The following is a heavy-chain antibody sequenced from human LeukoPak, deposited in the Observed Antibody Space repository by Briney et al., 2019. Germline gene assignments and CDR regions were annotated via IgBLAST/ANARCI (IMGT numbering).Heavy chain of an antibody. CDR1: SCSISSYY. Sequence: SETLSLTCTVSSCSISSYYWNWIRQPPGKGLEWMGSVYYSGSTNYNPSLTSRVTISVDTSKNRFSLKLSSVTAADTAVFYCARGGSRSYTSSTLDYWGQGTLVTVSS. V-gene: IGHV4-59*01. CDR3: ARGGSRSYTSSTLDY. CDR2: VYYSGST. J-gene: IGHJ4*02. D-gene: IGHD6-6*01.